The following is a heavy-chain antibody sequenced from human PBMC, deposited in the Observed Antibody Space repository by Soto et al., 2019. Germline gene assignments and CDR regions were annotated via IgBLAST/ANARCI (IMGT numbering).Heavy chain of an antibody. CDR3: AKRSSSSTFDY. D-gene: IGHD6-6*01. CDR2: ISGSDDST. Sequence: EVQLLESGGGLVQPGESLRLSCAASGFTFSSYAMSWVHQAPGKGLERVSVISGSDDSTYYADSVKGRFTISRDNSKNTLYLQMNSLRAEDTAVYYCAKRSSSSTFDYWGQGTLVTVSS. CDR1: GFTFSSYA. V-gene: IGHV3-23*01. J-gene: IGHJ4*02.